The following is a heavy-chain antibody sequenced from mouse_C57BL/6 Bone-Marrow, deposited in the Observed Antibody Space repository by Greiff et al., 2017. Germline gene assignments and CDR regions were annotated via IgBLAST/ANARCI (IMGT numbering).Heavy chain of an antibody. V-gene: IGHV1-15*01. Sequence: QVQLKQSGAELVRPGASVTLSCKASGYTFTDYEMHWVKQTPVHGLEWIGAIDPETGGTAYNPKFKGKAILTADKSSSTAYMELRSLTSEDSAVYYCTRTLAYYSNYLAWFAYWGQGTLVTVSA. CDR3: TRTLAYYSNYLAWFAY. CDR2: IDPETGGT. CDR1: GYTFTDYE. J-gene: IGHJ3*01. D-gene: IGHD2-5*01.